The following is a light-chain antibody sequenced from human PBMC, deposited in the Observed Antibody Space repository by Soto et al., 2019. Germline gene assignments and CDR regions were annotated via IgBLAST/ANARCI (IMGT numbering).Light chain of an antibody. V-gene: IGLV2-8*01. CDR3: CSNAGANKV. J-gene: IGLJ2*01. CDR1: SSNVGSYNY. Sequence: QSVLTQPPSASGSRGQSVTISCTGTSSNVGSYNYVSWLQQYPGKAPKVVIYEVSKRPSGVPDRFSGSKSGNTASLTVSGLQPEDEAVYYCCSNAGANKVFGGGTKVTVL. CDR2: EVS.